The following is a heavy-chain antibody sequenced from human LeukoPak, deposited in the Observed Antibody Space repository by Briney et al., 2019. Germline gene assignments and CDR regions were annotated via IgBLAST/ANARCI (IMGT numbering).Heavy chain of an antibody. V-gene: IGHV4-34*01. Sequence: SETLSLTCAVYGGSFSGYYWSWIRQPPGKGLEWIGEINHSGSTNYNPSLKSRVTISVDTSKNQFSLKLSSVTAAGTAVYYCARHNSVQLVDPWGQGTLVTVSS. CDR3: ARHNSVQLVDP. CDR2: INHSGST. D-gene: IGHD6-6*01. J-gene: IGHJ5*02. CDR1: GGSFSGYY.